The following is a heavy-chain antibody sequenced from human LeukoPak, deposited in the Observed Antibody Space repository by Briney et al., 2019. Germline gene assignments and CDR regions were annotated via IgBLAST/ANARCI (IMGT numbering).Heavy chain of an antibody. CDR1: GYAFTSNH. CDR2: ISPSGRST. CDR3: AKEAGQVPGPLVVAGTYYFDY. V-gene: IGHV1-46*01. Sequence: ASVRVSCKASGYAFTSNHIHWVRQAPGQGLEWMGIISPSGRSTNYAQKFQGRVTMTSDTSTSTVFMELTSLRSQDTAVYYCAKEAGQVPGPLVVAGTYYFDYWGQGTVVTVSS. D-gene: IGHD2-15*01. J-gene: IGHJ4*02.